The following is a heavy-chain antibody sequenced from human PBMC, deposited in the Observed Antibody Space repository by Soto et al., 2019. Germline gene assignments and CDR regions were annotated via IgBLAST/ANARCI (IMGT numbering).Heavy chain of an antibody. Sequence: EVQLVESGGGLVEPGGSLRLSCATSGFSFQNAWMIWVRQAPGKGLEWVGRINGQPGGGTTDYAAPVTGRFTISRDNSKSTLYLQMNSLRADDTAAYYCVKWHTYNYDSLAFSGFDWWGQGTQVTVSS. D-gene: IGHD3-22*01. CDR3: VKWHTYNYDSLAFSGFDW. V-gene: IGHV3-15*01. J-gene: IGHJ4*02. CDR1: GFSFQNAW. CDR2: INGQPGGGTT.